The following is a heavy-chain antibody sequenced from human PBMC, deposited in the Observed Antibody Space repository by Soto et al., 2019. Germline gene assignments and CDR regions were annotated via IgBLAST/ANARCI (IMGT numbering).Heavy chain of an antibody. V-gene: IGHV1-69*08. CDR1: GGTFSSYT. CDR3: AREIAAAGSFDY. CDR2: IIPILGIA. D-gene: IGHD6-13*01. J-gene: IGHJ4*02. Sequence: QVQLVQSGAEVKKPGSSVKVSCKASGGTFSSYTISLVRQAPGQGLEWMGRIIPILGIANYAQKFQGRVTITADKSTSTAYMELSSLRSEDTAVYYCAREIAAAGSFDYWGQGTLVTVSS.